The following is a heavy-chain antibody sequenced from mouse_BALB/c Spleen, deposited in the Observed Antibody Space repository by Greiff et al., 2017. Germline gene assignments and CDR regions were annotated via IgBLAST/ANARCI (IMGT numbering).Heavy chain of an antibody. CDR1: GFTFSSFG. CDR2: ISSGSSTI. D-gene: IGHD2-1*01. V-gene: IGHV5-17*02. Sequence: EVKLMESGGGLVQPGGSRKLSCAASGFTFSSFGMHWVRQAPEKGLEWVAYISSGSSTIYYADTVKGRFTISRDNPKNTLFLQMTSLRSEDTAMYYCARCNYVGAMDYWGQGTSVTVSS. CDR3: ARCNYVGAMDY. J-gene: IGHJ4*01.